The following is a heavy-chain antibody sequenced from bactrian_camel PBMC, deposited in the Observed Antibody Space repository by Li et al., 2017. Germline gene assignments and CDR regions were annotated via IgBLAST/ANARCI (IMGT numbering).Heavy chain of an antibody. V-gene: IGHV3S67*01. D-gene: IGHD2*01. J-gene: IGHJ4*01. CDR2: IGSDGST. Sequence: DVQLVESGGGSVQAGESLRLSCVVSGYRYSTYCMGWFRQYPGKEREGVATIGSDGSTDYADSVKGRFTISEDNAENTLTLQMNSLKPEDTAMYYCAAARRLAFGARWYNLSHRENWGQGTQVTVS. CDR1: GYRYSTYC. CDR3: AAARRLAFGARWYNLSHREN.